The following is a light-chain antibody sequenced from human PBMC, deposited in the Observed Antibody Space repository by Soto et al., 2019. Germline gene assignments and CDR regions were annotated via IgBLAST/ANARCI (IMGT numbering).Light chain of an antibody. CDR2: GAS. CDR1: QSVSSN. V-gene: IGKV3-15*01. J-gene: IGKJ2*01. Sequence: EIVMTQSPATLSVSPGERATLSCRASQSVSSNLAWYQQKPGQAPRLLIYGASTGATGIPVRFSGSGSGTEFTLTISSLQSEDSAVYYCLQYNNWPGTFGQGTKLEIK. CDR3: LQYNNWPGT.